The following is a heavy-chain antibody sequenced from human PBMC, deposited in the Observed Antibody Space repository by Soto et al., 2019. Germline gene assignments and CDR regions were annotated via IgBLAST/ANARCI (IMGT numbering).Heavy chain of an antibody. CDR2: IYYSGST. CDR1: AGSISSSSYY. D-gene: IGHD2-15*01. Sequence: PSQTLSLTCTLAAGSISSSSYYCGWIRQAPGKGLEWIGSIYYSGSTYYNPSLKSRVTISVDTSKNQFSLKLSSVTAADTAVYYCARHAVVVAAPARGYDYWGQGTLVTVSS. CDR3: ARHAVVVAAPARGYDY. J-gene: IGHJ4*02. V-gene: IGHV4-39*01.